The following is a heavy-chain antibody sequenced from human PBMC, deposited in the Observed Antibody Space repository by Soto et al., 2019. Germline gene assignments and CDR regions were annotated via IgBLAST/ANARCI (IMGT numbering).Heavy chain of an antibody. Sequence: ASLKVSCKASGYTFTSYDINWVRQATGQGLELMGWMNPNSGNTGYAQKFQGRVTMTRNTSISTAYMELSSLRSEDTAVYYCARDRDTAMVTGHYYYYYGMDVWGQGTTVTVSS. CDR1: GYTFTSYD. CDR2: MNPNSGNT. J-gene: IGHJ6*02. D-gene: IGHD5-18*01. CDR3: ARDRDTAMVTGHYYYYYGMDV. V-gene: IGHV1-8*01.